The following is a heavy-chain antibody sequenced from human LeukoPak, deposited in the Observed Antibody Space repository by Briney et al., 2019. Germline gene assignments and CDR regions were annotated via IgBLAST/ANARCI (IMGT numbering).Heavy chain of an antibody. Sequence: ASVKVSCKASGYTFTNYGISLVRQAPGQGLERMGWISGYSGNTKYAEKIQGRVTMTTDTSTSTTYMELRSLRSDDTAVYYCARDAVSTTTVGGIDYWGQGTLVTVSS. CDR2: ISGYSGNT. CDR3: ARDAVSTTTVGGIDY. CDR1: GYTFTNYG. J-gene: IGHJ4*02. D-gene: IGHD5/OR15-5a*01. V-gene: IGHV1-18*01.